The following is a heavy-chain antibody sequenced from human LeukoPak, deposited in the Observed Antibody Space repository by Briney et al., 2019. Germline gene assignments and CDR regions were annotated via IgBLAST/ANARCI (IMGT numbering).Heavy chain of an antibody. CDR1: GGSFSGYY. V-gene: IGHV4-34*01. D-gene: IGHD1-1*01. CDR3: ARSTASYNWNDDRRGFWFDA. Sequence: SETLSLTCAVYGGSFSGYYWSWLRQPPGKGLEWIGEINHSRSTNYNPSLKSLVTISVDTSKNQFSLKLSSVTAADTAVYYCARSTASYNWNDDRRGFWFDAWGQGSLVTVSS. J-gene: IGHJ5*02. CDR2: INHSRST.